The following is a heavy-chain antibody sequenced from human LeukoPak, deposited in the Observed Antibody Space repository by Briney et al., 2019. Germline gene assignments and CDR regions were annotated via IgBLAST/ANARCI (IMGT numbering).Heavy chain of an antibody. CDR1: GFTFSSYW. CDR3: ARKYSSGWSHLFDY. V-gene: IGHV3-7*01. CDR2: IKQDGSEK. Sequence: GGSLRLSCAASGFTFSSYWMSWVRQAPGKGLEWVANIKQDGSEKYYVDSVKGRFTISRDNAKNSLYLQMNSLRAEDTAVYYCARKYSSGWSHLFDYWGQGTLVTVSS. J-gene: IGHJ4*02. D-gene: IGHD6-19*01.